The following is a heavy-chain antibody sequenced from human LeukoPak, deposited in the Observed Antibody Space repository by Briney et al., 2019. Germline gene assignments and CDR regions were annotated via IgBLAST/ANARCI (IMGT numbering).Heavy chain of an antibody. CDR3: TRDSLDRIAVAGTLDY. D-gene: IGHD6-19*01. CDR1: GFTFGDYA. V-gene: IGHV3-49*04. Sequence: GRSLRLSCTASGFTFGDYAMSWVRQAPGKGLEWVGFIRSKAYGGTTEYAASVKGRFAISRDDSKSIAYLQMNSLKAEDTAVYYCTRDSLDRIAVAGTLDYWGQGTLVTVSS. J-gene: IGHJ4*02. CDR2: IRSKAYGGTT.